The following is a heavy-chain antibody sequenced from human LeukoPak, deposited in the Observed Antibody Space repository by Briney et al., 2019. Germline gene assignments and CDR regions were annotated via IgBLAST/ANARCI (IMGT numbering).Heavy chain of an antibody. D-gene: IGHD6-13*01. CDR1: GFTVSSNY. CDR2: IYSGGST. CDR3: AREAVAAAVFDP. J-gene: IGHJ5*02. V-gene: IGHV3-53*01. Sequence: PGGSLRLSCAASGFTVSSNYMSWVRQAPGKGLEWVSVIYSGGSTYYADSVKGRFTISRDNSKNTLYLQMNSLRAEDTAVYYCAREAVAAAVFDPWGQGTLVTVSS.